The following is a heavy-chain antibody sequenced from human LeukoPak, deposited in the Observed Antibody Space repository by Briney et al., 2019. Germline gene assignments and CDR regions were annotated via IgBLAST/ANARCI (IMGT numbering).Heavy chain of an antibody. V-gene: IGHV1-2*02. J-gene: IGHJ4*02. Sequence: ASVKVSCKASGYTFTGYYMHWVRQAPGQGLEWMGWINPNSGGTNYAQKFQGRVTMTRDTSISTAYMELSRLRSDDTAVYYCARDPGYSYGYWAYWGQGTLVTVSS. CDR1: GYTFTGYY. CDR3: ARDPGYSYGYWAY. CDR2: INPNSGGT. D-gene: IGHD5-18*01.